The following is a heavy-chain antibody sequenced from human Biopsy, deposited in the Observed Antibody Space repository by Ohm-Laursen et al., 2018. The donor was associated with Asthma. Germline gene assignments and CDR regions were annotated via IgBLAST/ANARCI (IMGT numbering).Heavy chain of an antibody. CDR2: ISKDASTQ. J-gene: IGHJ3*02. Sequence: SLRLSCSASGFSFSNFAIHRVRQAPGKGLEWVGVISKDASTQDYADSVKGRFTMARDNSKNTLDLQMNSLREEDTAVYYCVRDGTDDAFDIWGQGTVVSVSS. CDR3: VRDGTDDAFDI. V-gene: IGHV3-30*01. CDR1: GFSFSNFA. D-gene: IGHD1-1*01.